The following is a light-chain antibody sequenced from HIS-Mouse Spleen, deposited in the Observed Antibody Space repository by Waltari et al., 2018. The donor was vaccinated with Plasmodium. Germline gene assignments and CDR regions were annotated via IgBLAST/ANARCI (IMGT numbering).Light chain of an antibody. J-gene: IGLJ3*02. Sequence: SYELTQPPSVSVSPGQTARITCSGDALPNKYSYWYQQKSGQAPVLVIYEDSKRRSGIPERFSGSSSGTMATLTISGAQVEDEADYYCYSTDSSGNHRVFGGGTKLTVL. CDR2: EDS. CDR1: ALPNKY. V-gene: IGLV3-10*01. CDR3: YSTDSSGNHRV.